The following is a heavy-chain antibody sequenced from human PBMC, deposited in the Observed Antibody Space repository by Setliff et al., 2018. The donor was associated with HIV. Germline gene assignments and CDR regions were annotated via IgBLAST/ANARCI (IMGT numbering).Heavy chain of an antibody. Sequence: GGSLRLSCAASGFTFSSYAMSWVRQTPEKGLEWVSIITSGGSTYYADSAKGRFTISRDNSKNTLYLQMNSLRAEDTAVYYCARDRPRGGGSLDAFDIWGQGTMVTVSS. J-gene: IGHJ3*02. D-gene: IGHD1-26*01. CDR3: ARDRPRGGGSLDAFDI. CDR1: GFTFSSYA. V-gene: IGHV3-66*02. CDR2: ITSGGST.